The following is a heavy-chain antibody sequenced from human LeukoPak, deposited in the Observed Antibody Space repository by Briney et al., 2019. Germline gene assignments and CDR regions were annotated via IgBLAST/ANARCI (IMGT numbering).Heavy chain of an antibody. V-gene: IGHV1-69*01. CDR1: EGTFSSYA. D-gene: IGHD4-17*01. Sequence: ASVTVSCKASEGTFSSYAISWVRQAPGQGLEWMGGIIPIFGTANYAQKFQGRVTITADESTSTAYMELSSLRSEDTAVYYCAGGLYGDYDLDYWGQGTLVTVSS. J-gene: IGHJ4*02. CDR3: AGGLYGDYDLDY. CDR2: IIPIFGTA.